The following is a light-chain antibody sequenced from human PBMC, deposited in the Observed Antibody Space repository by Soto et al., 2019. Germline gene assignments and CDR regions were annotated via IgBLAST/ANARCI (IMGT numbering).Light chain of an antibody. CDR1: QSVSSSY. J-gene: IGKJ1*01. CDR2: GAS. V-gene: IGKV3-20*01. CDR3: QQYGSSLRT. Sequence: EIVLTQSAGTLSLSAGERATLSCRASQSVSSSYLAWYQQKNGQAPRLLIYGASSRATGIPDRFSGSGYGTDFNLTISRLETEDFAVYYCQQYGSSLRTFGQGTKVDIK.